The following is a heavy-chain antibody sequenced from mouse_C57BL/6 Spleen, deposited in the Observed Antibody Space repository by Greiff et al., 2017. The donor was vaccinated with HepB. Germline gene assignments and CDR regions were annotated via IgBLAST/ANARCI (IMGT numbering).Heavy chain of an antibody. J-gene: IGHJ4*01. CDR1: GYTFTSYW. CDR3: AIYHRNAMDY. V-gene: IGHV1-64*01. CDR2: IHPNSGST. Sequence: QVQLQQPGAELVKPGASVKLSCKASGYTFTSYWMHWVKQRPGQGLEWIGMIHPNSGSTNYNEKCKSKATLTVDKSSSTAYMQLSSLTSEDSAVYYCAIYHRNAMDYWGQGTSVTVSS.